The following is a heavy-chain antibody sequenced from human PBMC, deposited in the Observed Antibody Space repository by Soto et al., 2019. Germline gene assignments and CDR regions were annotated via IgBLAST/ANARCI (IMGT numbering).Heavy chain of an antibody. J-gene: IGHJ4*02. Sequence: ASETLSLTCAVSGYSISSSNWWGWIRQPPGKGLEWIGYIYYSGTTYYNPSLKSRVTISVDTSKNQFSLKLTSVTAADTAVYYCARDKITGLFDYWGQGTLVTVSS. V-gene: IGHV4-28*03. CDR1: GYSISSSNW. CDR2: IYYSGTT. CDR3: ARDKITGLFDY. D-gene: IGHD2-8*02.